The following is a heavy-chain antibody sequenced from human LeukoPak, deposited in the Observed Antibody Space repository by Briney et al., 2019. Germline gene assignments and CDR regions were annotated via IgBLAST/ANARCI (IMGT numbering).Heavy chain of an antibody. CDR3: AKGYCSSANCYSDY. D-gene: IGHD2-2*02. Sequence: GGSLRLSCAASGFTFSSYAMNWVRQAPGMGLEWVSIISGSGGDTYFADSVKGRFAISRDNSKNTLYLQMNSLRAEDTAVYYCAKGYCSSANCYSDYWGQGTLVTVSS. V-gene: IGHV3-23*01. CDR2: ISGSGGDT. CDR1: GFTFSSYA. J-gene: IGHJ4*02.